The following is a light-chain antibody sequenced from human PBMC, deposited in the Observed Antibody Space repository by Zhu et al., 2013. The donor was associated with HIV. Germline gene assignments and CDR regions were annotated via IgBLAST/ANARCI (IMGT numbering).Light chain of an antibody. CDR2: EVS. J-gene: IGLJ2*01. V-gene: IGLV2-8*01. Sequence: QSALTQPASVSGSPGQSITISCTGTSSDVGSYNLVSWYQHHPGKAPKLMIYEVSKRPSGVPDRFSGSKSGNMASLTVSGLQAEDDGDYYCTSYAGSNNYVVFGGGTKLTVL. CDR3: TSYAGSNNYVV. CDR1: SSDVGSYNL.